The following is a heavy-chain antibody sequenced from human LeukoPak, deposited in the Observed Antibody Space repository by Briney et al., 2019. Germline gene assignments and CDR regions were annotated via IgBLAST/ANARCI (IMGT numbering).Heavy chain of an antibody. CDR2: IYYNGRT. Sequence: SETLSLTCTVSGGSISSSSYYWGWIRQPPGKGLEWIGSIYYNGRTYYNPSLKSRVTISVDTSKNQFSLKLSSVTAADTAVYYCARRWNYGRNYYIDVWGNGATVSVSS. V-gene: IGHV4-39*01. J-gene: IGHJ6*03. D-gene: IGHD1-7*01. CDR3: ARRWNYGRNYYIDV. CDR1: GGSISSSSYY.